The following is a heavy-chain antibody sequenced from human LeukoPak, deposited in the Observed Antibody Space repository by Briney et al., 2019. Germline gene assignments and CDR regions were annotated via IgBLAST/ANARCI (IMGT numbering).Heavy chain of an antibody. CDR2: ISGSGGST. CDR1: GFSFSSYE. CDR3: AKATVVNGYYYYYMDV. D-gene: IGHD4-23*01. V-gene: IGHV3-23*01. Sequence: GGSLRLSCTASGFSFSSYEMNWVRQAPGKGLEWVSAISGSGGSTYYADSVKGRFTISRDNSKNTLYLQMNSLRAEDTAVYYCAKATVVNGYYYYYMDVWGKGTTVTVSS. J-gene: IGHJ6*03.